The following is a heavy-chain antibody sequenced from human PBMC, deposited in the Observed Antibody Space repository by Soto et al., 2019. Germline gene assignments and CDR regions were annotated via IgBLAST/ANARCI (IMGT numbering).Heavy chain of an antibody. Sequence: VQLVQSGAEVMTPGSSVKVSCKASGDTFSSYSIAWVRQAPGQGLEWMGGIIPVFRSINYSQKFQGRVTITADESTTTAYMELTSLRPQDTAVYFCARDDGWNYRYYDMEVWGQGTTVSVS. J-gene: IGHJ6*02. CDR1: GDTFSSYS. V-gene: IGHV1-69*12. CDR2: IIPVFRSI. CDR3: ARDDGWNYRYYDMEV. D-gene: IGHD1-7*01.